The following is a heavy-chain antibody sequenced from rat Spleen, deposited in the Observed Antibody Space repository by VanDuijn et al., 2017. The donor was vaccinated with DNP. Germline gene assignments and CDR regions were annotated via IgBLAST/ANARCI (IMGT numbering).Heavy chain of an antibody. CDR1: GLPFRDYN. V-gene: IGHV5S23*01. D-gene: IGHD1-12*02. Sequence: EVQLVESGGGLIPPGRSLKVSCEASGLPFRDYNMAWVRQAPKKGLEWVASISSGGGGTYYPDSVKGRFTISRDNAKSTLYLQMDSLRSEDTASYYCARRGYDGTTTGWYFDFWGPGTMVTVSS. CDR2: ISSGGGGT. J-gene: IGHJ1*01. CDR3: ARRGYDGTTTGWYFDF.